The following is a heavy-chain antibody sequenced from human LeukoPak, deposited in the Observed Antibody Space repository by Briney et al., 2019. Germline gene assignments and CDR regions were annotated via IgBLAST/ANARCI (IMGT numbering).Heavy chain of an antibody. J-gene: IGHJ3*01. CDR3: NTDFL. CDR2: MKSKVSGGTP. CDR1: GFSVINAW. V-gene: IGHV3-15*01. Sequence: TTGGSLRLSCAASGFSVINAWIHWVRQAPGKGLEWVGRMKSKVSGGTPDYAAPVIGRFTISRDDSKNTLYLQMNSLKAEDGAVYYCNTDFLWGQGTMVTVSS.